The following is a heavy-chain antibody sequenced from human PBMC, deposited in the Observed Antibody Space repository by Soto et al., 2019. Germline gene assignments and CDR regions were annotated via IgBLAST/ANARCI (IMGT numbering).Heavy chain of an antibody. CDR2: IDLDDDK. CDR3: ARSTVYHGMDV. V-gene: IGHV2-70*11. CDR1: GFSLRTSGMC. Sequence: GPPLVNPTQALALSGTFSGFSLRTSGMCVSWIRQPPGKPLEWLARIDLDDDKYYSTSLKTRLTISKDTSKNQVVLTLSNMDPVDTATYYCARSTVYHGMDVWGQGTTVTVS. J-gene: IGHJ6*02. D-gene: IGHD4-4*01.